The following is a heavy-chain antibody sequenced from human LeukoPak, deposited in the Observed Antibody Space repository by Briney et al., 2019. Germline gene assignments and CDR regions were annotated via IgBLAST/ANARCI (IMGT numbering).Heavy chain of an antibody. Sequence: SETLSLTCTVSGGLINISTYYWGWIRQPPGKGLEWIGSIYYSGSTYYNPSLKSRVTISVDTAKNQFSLKLSSVTAADTAVYYCARDLYSSRTNDAFVIWGQGTMVTVSS. CDR1: GGLINISTYY. V-gene: IGHV4-39*07. CDR2: IYYSGST. D-gene: IGHD6-13*01. J-gene: IGHJ3*02. CDR3: ARDLYSSRTNDAFVI.